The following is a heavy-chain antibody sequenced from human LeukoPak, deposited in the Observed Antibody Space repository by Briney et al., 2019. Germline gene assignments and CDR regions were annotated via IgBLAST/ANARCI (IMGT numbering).Heavy chain of an antibody. D-gene: IGHD3-22*01. CDR3: ARARYYDSSGYYFDY. CDR2: IIPIFGTA. Sequence: SVKVSCRASGGTFSSYAISWVRQAPGQGLEWMGGIIPIFGTANYAQKFQGRVTITTDESTSTAYMELSSLRSEDTAVYYCARARYYDSSGYYFDYWGQGTLVTVSS. J-gene: IGHJ4*02. CDR1: GGTFSSYA. V-gene: IGHV1-69*05.